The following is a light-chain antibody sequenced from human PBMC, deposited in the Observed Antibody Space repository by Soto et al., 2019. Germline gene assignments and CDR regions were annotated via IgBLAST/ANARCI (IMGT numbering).Light chain of an antibody. V-gene: IGKV2-28*01. CDR2: LGS. J-gene: IGKJ5*01. Sequence: DIVMTQSPLSLPVTPGEPASISCRSSQSLLHSNGYIYLDWFLQKPGQSPQLLIYLGSNRASGVPDRFSGSGSGTDFTLKISRVEAEDVGIYYCMQALQNPVTFGQGTRLEIK. CDR1: QSLLHSNGYIY. CDR3: MQALQNPVT.